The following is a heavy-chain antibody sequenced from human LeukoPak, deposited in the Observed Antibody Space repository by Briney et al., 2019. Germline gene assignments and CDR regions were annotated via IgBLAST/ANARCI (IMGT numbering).Heavy chain of an antibody. CDR3: ARGFPYYDFWSGYSDDY. D-gene: IGHD3-3*01. CDR1: GGSFSGYY. CDR2: INHSGST. J-gene: IGHJ4*02. Sequence: SETLSLTCAVYGGSFSGYYWSWIRQPPGKGLEWIGEINHSGSTNYNPSLKSRVIISVDTSKNQFSLKLSSVTAADTAVYYCARGFPYYDFWSGYSDDYWGQGTLVTVSS. V-gene: IGHV4-34*01.